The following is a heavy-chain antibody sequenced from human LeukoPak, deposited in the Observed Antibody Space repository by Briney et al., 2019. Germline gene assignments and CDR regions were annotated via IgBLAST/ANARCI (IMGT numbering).Heavy chain of an antibody. Sequence: GGSLRLSCAASGFTFSSYGMHWVRQAPGKGLEWVAVIWYDGSNKYYADSVKGRFTISRDNSKNTLYLQMNSLRAEDTAVYYCAREGPNDSSGYYLKYYFDYWGEGTLVTVSS. D-gene: IGHD3-22*01. J-gene: IGHJ4*02. V-gene: IGHV3-33*01. CDR1: GFTFSSYG. CDR2: IWYDGSNK. CDR3: AREGPNDSSGYYLKYYFDY.